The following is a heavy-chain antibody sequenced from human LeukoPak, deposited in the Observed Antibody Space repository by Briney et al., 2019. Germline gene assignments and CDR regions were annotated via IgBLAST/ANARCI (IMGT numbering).Heavy chain of an antibody. J-gene: IGHJ6*03. CDR3: ARAAMVRGVAYYYYYYMDV. V-gene: IGHV4-4*07. D-gene: IGHD3-10*01. CDR2: IYTSGST. Sequence: SETLSLTCTVSGGSISSYYWSWIRQPAGKGLEWIGRIYTSGSTNYSPSLKSRVTMSVDTSKNQFSLKLSSVTAADTAVYYCARAAMVRGVAYYYYYYMDVWGKGTTVTISS. CDR1: GGSISSYY.